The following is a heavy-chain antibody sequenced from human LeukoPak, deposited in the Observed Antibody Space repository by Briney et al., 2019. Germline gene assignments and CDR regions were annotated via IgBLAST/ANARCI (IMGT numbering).Heavy chain of an antibody. J-gene: IGHJ3*02. CDR2: ISYDGSNK. V-gene: IGHV3-30*01. D-gene: IGHD2-15*01. Sequence: PGRSLRLSCAASGFTFSSYAMHWVRQAPGKGLEWVAVISYDGSNKYYADSVKGRFTISRDNSKNTLYLQMNSLRAEDTAVYYCARESVSFYGAFDIWGQGTIVTVSS. CDR1: GFTFSSYA. CDR3: ARESVSFYGAFDI.